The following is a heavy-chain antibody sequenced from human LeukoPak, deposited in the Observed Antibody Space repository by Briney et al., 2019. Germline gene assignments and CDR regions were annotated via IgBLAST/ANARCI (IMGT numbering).Heavy chain of an antibody. CDR2: IYYTGST. V-gene: IGHV4-31*03. CDR3: AREGYCSGGSCLDY. D-gene: IGHD2-15*01. CDR1: GGSISSGDNY. Sequence: SQTLSLTCTVSGGSISSGDNYWSWIRQNPGKGLEWIGYIYYTGSTYYNPSLKSRLTISVDTSKNQFSLKLSSVTAADTAVYYCAREGYCSGGSCLDYWGQGTLVTVSS. J-gene: IGHJ4*02.